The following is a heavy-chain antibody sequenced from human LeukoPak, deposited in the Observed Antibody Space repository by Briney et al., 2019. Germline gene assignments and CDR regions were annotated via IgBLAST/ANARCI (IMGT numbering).Heavy chain of an antibody. D-gene: IGHD3-9*01. CDR3: AKSDRLRYFDWLLSSRYFDY. J-gene: IGHJ4*02. CDR2: ISGSGGST. V-gene: IGHV3-23*01. CDR1: GFIVSANY. Sequence: GGSLRLSCAASGFIVSANYMSWVRQAPGKGLEWVSAISGSGGSTYYADSVKGRFTISRDNSKNTLYLQMNSLRAEDTAVYYCAKSDRLRYFDWLLSSRYFDYWGQGTLVTVSS.